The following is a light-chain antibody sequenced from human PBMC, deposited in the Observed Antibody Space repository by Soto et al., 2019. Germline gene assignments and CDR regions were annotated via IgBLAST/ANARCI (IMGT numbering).Light chain of an antibody. CDR3: LSWDDSLNVVV. J-gene: IGLJ2*01. V-gene: IGLV1-44*01. CDR1: SSTIGGNT. Sequence: QSVLTQPPSASGTPGQRVTISCSGSSSTIGGNTVNWYQQLPGTAPKLLIYNDDERPSGVPDRFTGSKSGTSSSLAISGLQSDDEADYYCLSWDDSLNVVVFGGGTKLTVL. CDR2: NDD.